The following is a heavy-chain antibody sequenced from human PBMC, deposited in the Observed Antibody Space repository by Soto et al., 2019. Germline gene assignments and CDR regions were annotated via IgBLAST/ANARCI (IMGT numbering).Heavy chain of an antibody. D-gene: IGHD2-15*01. CDR2: ISYDGNNK. V-gene: IGHV3-30-3*01. J-gene: IGHJ6*02. CDR1: GFTFSSYV. Sequence: QVQLVESGGGVVQPGRSLRLSCAASGFTFSSYVMHWVRQAPGKGLEWVAIISYDGNNKYYADSVKGRFTISRDNSKNTLYLQMNSLRAEDTAVYYCARAGCDGGSCYTLVGLRYGMDVWCQWTTVTVSS. CDR3: ARAGCDGGSCYTLVGLRYGMDV.